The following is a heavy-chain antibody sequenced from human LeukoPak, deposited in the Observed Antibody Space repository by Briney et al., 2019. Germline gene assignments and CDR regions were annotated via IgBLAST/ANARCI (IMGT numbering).Heavy chain of an antibody. Sequence: SDTLSLTCAVSGYSISNDYYWGWIRQPPGRGLEWTGHIYHSGSGYYNPSLKSQVAMSVDTSKNQFSLKLSSVTAVDTAVYYCTRKATTGPTKAAFDVWGQGTMVTVSS. J-gene: IGHJ3*01. CDR2: IYHSGSG. CDR1: GYSISNDYY. CDR3: TRKATTGPTKAAFDV. D-gene: IGHD4-17*01. V-gene: IGHV4-28*01.